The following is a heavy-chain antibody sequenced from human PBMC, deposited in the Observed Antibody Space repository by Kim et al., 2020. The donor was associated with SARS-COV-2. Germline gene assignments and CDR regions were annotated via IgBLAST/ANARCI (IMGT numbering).Heavy chain of an antibody. J-gene: IGHJ6*02. Sequence: GGSLRLSCAASGFTFSSYAMSWVRQAPGKGLEWVSAISGSGGSTYYADSVKGRFTISRDNSKNTLYLQMNSLRAEDTAVYYCAKAYCSSTSCSVMYYGMDVWGQGTTVTVSS. V-gene: IGHV3-23*01. CDR2: ISGSGGST. CDR1: GFTFSSYA. CDR3: AKAYCSSTSCSVMYYGMDV. D-gene: IGHD2-2*01.